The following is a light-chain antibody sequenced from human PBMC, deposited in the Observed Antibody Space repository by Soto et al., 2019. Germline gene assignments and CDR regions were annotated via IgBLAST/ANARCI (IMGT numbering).Light chain of an antibody. CDR3: AAWDDSLNDYV. Sequence: QSVLTQPPSASGTPGQRVTISCSGRSSNLGSNTVNWYQQLPGTAPKLLIYSNNQRPSGVPDRFSGSKSGTSASLAISGLQSEDEADYYCAAWDDSLNDYVFGTGTKVTVL. CDR2: SNN. CDR1: SSNLGSNT. V-gene: IGLV1-44*01. J-gene: IGLJ1*01.